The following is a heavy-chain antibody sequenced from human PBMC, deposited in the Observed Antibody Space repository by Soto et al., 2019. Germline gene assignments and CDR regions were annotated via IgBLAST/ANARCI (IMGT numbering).Heavy chain of an antibody. CDR3: AREFYDSSGYQEYNWFDP. J-gene: IGHJ5*02. Sequence: PSETLSLTCTVSGGSISSSSYYWGWIRQPPGKGLEWIGSIYYSGSTYYNPSLKSRVTISVDTSKNQFSLKLSSVTAADTAVYYCAREFYDSSGYQEYNWFDPWGQGTLVTVSS. V-gene: IGHV4-39*02. CDR2: IYYSGST. D-gene: IGHD3-22*01. CDR1: GGSISSSSYY.